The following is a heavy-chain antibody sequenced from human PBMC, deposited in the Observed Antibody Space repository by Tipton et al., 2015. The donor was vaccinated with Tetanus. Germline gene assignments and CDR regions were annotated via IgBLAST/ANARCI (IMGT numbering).Heavy chain of an antibody. Sequence: GLVKPSETLSLTCAVSGVSIRSSTYFWGWIRQPPGKGLEWIGHIFYTGSSHYNPSLMSRVTLSLDTARGQFSLKLTSVTAADTAVYYCTRDAGDSGHWGQGTLVTVSS. CDR3: TRDAGDSGH. D-gene: IGHD2-21*02. CDR2: IFYTGSS. V-gene: IGHV4-61*01. CDR1: GVSIRSSTYF. J-gene: IGHJ4*02.